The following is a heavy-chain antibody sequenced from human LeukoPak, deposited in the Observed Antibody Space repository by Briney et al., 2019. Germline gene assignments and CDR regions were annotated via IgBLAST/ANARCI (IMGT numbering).Heavy chain of an antibody. CDR1: GGSIFGFY. D-gene: IGHD3-3*01. CDR2: IYNTLDV. V-gene: IGHV4-59*01. Sequence: PSETLSLTCSVSGGSIFGFYWTWIRQSPGGDLEYIGTIYNTLDVNYNPSLKSRVTISIDMSRSQFALRLNSVTAADTAIYYCARGRHYDVSGFNPTYYFDSWGQGALVTVSS. J-gene: IGHJ4*02. CDR3: ARGRHYDVSGFNPTYYFDS.